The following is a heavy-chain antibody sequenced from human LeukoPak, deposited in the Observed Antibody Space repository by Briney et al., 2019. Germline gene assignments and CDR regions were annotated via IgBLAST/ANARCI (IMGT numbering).Heavy chain of an antibody. CDR3: ARVSVTTEFDY. D-gene: IGHD4-17*01. CDR1: GFTVSSSY. Sequence: PGGSLRLSCTASGFTVSSSYLSWVRQAPGGGREWVSLIYSGGTTYYADSVNGRFTISRDNSKNTLYLQMNSLRPEDTAVYYCARVSVTTEFDYWGQGTLVAVSS. CDR2: IYSGGTT. V-gene: IGHV3-66*01. J-gene: IGHJ4*02.